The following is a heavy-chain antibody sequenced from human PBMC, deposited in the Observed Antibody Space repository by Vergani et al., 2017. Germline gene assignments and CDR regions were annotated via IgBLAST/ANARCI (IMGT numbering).Heavy chain of an antibody. V-gene: IGHV4-61*10. CDR2: IHNSGST. CDR1: GGSVSSGNYY. J-gene: IGHJ2*01. CDR3: ARMTWGWYFDL. D-gene: IGHD7-27*01. Sequence: QVQLQESGPGLVKPSETLSLTCTVSGGSVSSGNYYWSWIRQPAGKALEWIGYIHNSGSTNYNPSLKSRVTISVDTSKKQFSLKLNSVTAADTAVYYCARMTWGWYFDLWGRGTLVTVSS.